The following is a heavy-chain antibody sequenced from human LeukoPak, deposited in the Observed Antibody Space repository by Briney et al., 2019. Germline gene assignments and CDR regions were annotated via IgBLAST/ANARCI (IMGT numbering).Heavy chain of an antibody. CDR3: ARTRGYSGYDTVDY. Sequence: SGPTLVNPTQTLTLTCTFSGFSLSTTRMCVSWIRQPPGKALESLAPIDWDVGKYYSTSLKTRLTISKDTSKNQVVLTMTNMDPEDTATYYCARTRGYSGYDTVDYWGQGALVTVSS. D-gene: IGHD5-12*01. J-gene: IGHJ4*02. CDR2: IDWDVGK. V-gene: IGHV2-70*01. CDR1: GFSLSTTRMC.